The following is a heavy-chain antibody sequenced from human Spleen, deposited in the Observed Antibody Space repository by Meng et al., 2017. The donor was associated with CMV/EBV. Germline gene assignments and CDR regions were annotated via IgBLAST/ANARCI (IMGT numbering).Heavy chain of an antibody. CDR2: ISGSGGST. CDR1: GYTFSSYS. J-gene: IGHJ4*02. CDR3: VKGWQNLGDY. D-gene: IGHD7-27*01. Sequence: GGSLRLSCRASGYTFSSYSMSWVRQAPGKGLEWVSSISGSGGSTYSAGSVKGRLTIPRDNSESTLYLQMNSLTAEDTALYYCVKGWQNLGDYWGQGTLVTVSS. V-gene: IGHV3-23*01.